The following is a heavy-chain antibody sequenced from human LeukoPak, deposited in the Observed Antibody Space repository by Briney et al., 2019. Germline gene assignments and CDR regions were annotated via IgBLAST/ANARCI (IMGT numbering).Heavy chain of an antibody. D-gene: IGHD2-21*02. Sequence: PGGSLRLSCAASGFTFSSYGMHWVRQAPGKGLEWVAFIRYGGSNKYYADSVKGRFTISRDNSKNTLYLQMNSLRAEDTSVYYCAKGGGGVVTAIVDYWGQGTLVTVSS. CDR1: GFTFSSYG. CDR2: IRYGGSNK. J-gene: IGHJ4*02. V-gene: IGHV3-30*02. CDR3: AKGGGGVVTAIVDY.